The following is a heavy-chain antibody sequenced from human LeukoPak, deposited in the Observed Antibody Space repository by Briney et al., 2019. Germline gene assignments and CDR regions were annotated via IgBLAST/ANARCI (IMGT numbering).Heavy chain of an antibody. CDR1: GFTFSFYS. CDR3: ARALYYDSSGYPYYFDH. J-gene: IGHJ4*02. CDR2: ISYDGSNK. D-gene: IGHD3-22*01. V-gene: IGHV3-30-3*01. Sequence: GRSLRLSCAASGFTFSFYSMHWVRQAPGKGLEWVALISYDGSNKYYADSVKGRFTISRDNPKNTLYLQMNSLRAEDTALYFCARALYYDSSGYPYYFDHWGQGSLVTVSS.